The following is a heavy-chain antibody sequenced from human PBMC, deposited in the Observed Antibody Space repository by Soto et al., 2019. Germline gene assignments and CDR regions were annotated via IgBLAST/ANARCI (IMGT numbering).Heavy chain of an antibody. CDR1: GFTFSDHY. CDR2: SRDKVHSHTT. J-gene: IGHJ4*02. Sequence: EVQLAESGGGLVQPGGSLRLSCAASGFTFSDHYMDWVRQAPGKGLEWVGRSRDKVHSHTTEYAASVKGRFTISRGDSETPPHLQMNSLQTEDTAVYYCARGVVSTGYFDYWGQGTLVTVSS. D-gene: IGHD5-12*01. CDR3: ARGVVSTGYFDY. V-gene: IGHV3-72*01.